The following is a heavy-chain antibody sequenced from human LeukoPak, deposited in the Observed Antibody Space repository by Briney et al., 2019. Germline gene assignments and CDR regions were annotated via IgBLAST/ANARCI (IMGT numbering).Heavy chain of an antibody. J-gene: IGHJ3*02. D-gene: IGHD6-6*01. CDR1: AFTFSSYE. CDR3: ARGATRRSSGAFDI. CDR2: ISSSGSII. V-gene: IGHV3-48*03. Sequence: GGSLRLSCAASAFTFSSYELNWVRQAPGKGLEWISYISSSGSIINYADSVKGRFTISRDNAKNSLYLQMYSLRAEDTAVYYCARGATRRSSGAFDIWGQGTMVTVSS.